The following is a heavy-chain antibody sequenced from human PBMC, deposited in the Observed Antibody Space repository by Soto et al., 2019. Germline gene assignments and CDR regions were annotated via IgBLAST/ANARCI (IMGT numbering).Heavy chain of an antibody. CDR1: GFTVSNNH. V-gene: IGHV3-53*01. CDR2: VHGGGST. CDR3: AGRLTTAASLAY. Sequence: VQLVESGGGLIQPGGSLRLSCAASGFTVSNNHMTWVRQAAGKGLELVSFVHGGGSTSYADSVKGRFTISRDNSKNTLYLHIGSLRADDTAIYYCAGRLTTAASLAYWGRGTLVTVSS. J-gene: IGHJ4*02. D-gene: IGHD3-16*01.